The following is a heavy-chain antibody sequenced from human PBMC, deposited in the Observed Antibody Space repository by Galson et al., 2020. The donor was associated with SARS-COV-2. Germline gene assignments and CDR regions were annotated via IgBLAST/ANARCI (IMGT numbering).Heavy chain of an antibody. CDR1: GGSINNYY. J-gene: IGHJ6*02. CDR3: ARRGVAAGYALDV. V-gene: IGHV4-4*08. Sequence: ETSETLSLTCTVSGGSINNYYWRCIRQPPGKGLEWIGYIHATGSSNYNPPLKSRVTISLDTSKNQFSLTLNSVTAAETAVYYCARRGVAAGYALDVWGQGTTVTVS. CDR2: IHATGSS. D-gene: IGHD6-13*01.